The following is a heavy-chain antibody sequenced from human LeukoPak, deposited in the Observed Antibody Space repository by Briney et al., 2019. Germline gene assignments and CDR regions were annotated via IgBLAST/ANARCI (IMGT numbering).Heavy chain of an antibody. J-gene: IGHJ6*03. CDR2: IDTNTGNP. V-gene: IGHV7-4-1*02. CDR3: ARRSMVQHMDV. Sequence: GASVKVSCKASGYTFTDYYMHWVRQAPGQGLEYMGWIDTNTGNPTYAQGFTGRFVFSLDTSVSTAYLQISSLKAEDTAVYYCARRSMVQHMDVWGNGTTVTVSS. CDR1: GYTFTDYY. D-gene: IGHD3-10*01.